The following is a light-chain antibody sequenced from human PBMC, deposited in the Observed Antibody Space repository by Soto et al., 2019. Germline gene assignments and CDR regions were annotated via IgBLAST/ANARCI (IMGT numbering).Light chain of an antibody. CDR2: SVS. CDR1: QNIGNY. V-gene: IGKV1-39*01. Sequence: DIQMTQSPSSLSASAGDRVTITCRASQNIGNYLHWYQQQPGKAPKLLIYSVSTLQTGVPSSFSGSGPARDFALPISSQQPEDFSTFYCEDSYNNPTWTFGQGTKVEIK. J-gene: IGKJ1*01. CDR3: EDSYNNPTWT.